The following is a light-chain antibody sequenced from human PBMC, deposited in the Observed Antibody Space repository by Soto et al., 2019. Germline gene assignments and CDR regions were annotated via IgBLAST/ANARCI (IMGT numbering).Light chain of an antibody. V-gene: IGKV3-11*01. CDR3: QQRYNWPLT. CDR1: QSVSSS. Sequence: EIVLTQSPATLSLSPGERATLSCRASQSVSSSLAWYQQKPGQSPRLLIYAASSRATGIPARFSGSGSGTDFTLTISSLEPEDFAIYYCQQRYNWPLTFGGGTKVEIK. J-gene: IGKJ4*01. CDR2: AAS.